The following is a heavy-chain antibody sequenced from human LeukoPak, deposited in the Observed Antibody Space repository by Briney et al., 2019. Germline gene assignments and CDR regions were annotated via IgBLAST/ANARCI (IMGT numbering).Heavy chain of an antibody. D-gene: IGHD1-1*01. CDR2: ICAYNGKT. Sequence: ASVKVSCTASGYSFTSYGISWVRQAPGQGFEWMGWICAYNGKTNYAQKLQGRVTMTTDTSTSTAYMDLRSLRSDDTAVYYCARGYNWSDAFDAFDIWGQGTMVTVSS. J-gene: IGHJ3*02. CDR1: GYSFTSYG. V-gene: IGHV1-18*04. CDR3: ARGYNWSDAFDAFDI.